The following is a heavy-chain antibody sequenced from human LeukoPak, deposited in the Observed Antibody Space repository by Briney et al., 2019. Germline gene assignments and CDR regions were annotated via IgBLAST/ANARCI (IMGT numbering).Heavy chain of an antibody. CDR3: ARDDGGNFNDAFDI. J-gene: IGHJ3*02. CDR2: IRYDGSNK. CDR1: GFSFSDYA. Sequence: GGSLRLSCAASGFSFSDYAIYWVRQTPGKGLEWVAFIRYDGSNKIYADSLKGRFTISRDNAKNSLYLQMNSLRAEDTAVYFCARDDGGNFNDAFDIWGQGTMVTVSS. V-gene: IGHV3-30*02. D-gene: IGHD4-23*01.